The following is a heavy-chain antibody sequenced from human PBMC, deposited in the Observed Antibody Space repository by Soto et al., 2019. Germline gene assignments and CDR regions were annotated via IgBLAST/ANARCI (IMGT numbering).Heavy chain of an antibody. J-gene: IGHJ6*02. V-gene: IGHV1-69*02. CDR2: IIPILGIA. CDR1: GGTFSSYI. CDR3: ENKDYDSSEDYYYGMDV. D-gene: IGHD3-22*01. Sequence: QVQLVQSGAEVKKPGSSVKVSCKASGGTFSSYIISWVRQAPGQGLEWMGRIIPILGIANYAQKFQGRVTITANKSTSTAYMELSSLRSEDTAVYYCENKDYDSSEDYYYGMDVWGQGTTVTVSS.